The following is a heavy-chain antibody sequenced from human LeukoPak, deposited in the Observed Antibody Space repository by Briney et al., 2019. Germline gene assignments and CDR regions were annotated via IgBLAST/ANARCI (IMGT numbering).Heavy chain of an antibody. CDR3: VKDVRAILTGYGEQVHAFDI. D-gene: IGHD3-9*01. V-gene: IGHV3-9*01. J-gene: IGHJ3*02. CDR1: GFTFDDYA. CDR2: ISWNGGSI. Sequence: GRSLRLSCAASGFTFDDYAMHWVRQAPGKGLEWVSGISWNGGSIGYADSVNGRFTISRDSAKNSLYLQMNGLRAEHRDLYCCVKDVRAILTGYGEQVHAFDIWGQGTMVTVSS.